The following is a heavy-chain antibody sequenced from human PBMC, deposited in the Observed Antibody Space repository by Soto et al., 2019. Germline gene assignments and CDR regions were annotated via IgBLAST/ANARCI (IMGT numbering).Heavy chain of an antibody. D-gene: IGHD3-22*01. CDR1: GGSFSGHS. Sequence: WETLSLTGAVYGGSFSGHSWTWIRQSPGKGLEWIGDINHSGRVNYSPSLKSRVTISLDTSKNQFSLTLSAVTAADTAMYYCSTRAYDTNGYYRFDPWGQGTLVTVSS. J-gene: IGHJ5*01. CDR3: STRAYDTNGYYRFDP. CDR2: INHSGRV. V-gene: IGHV4-34*01.